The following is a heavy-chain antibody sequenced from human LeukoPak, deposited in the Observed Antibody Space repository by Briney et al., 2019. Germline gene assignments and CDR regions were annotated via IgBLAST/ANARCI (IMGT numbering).Heavy chain of an antibody. J-gene: IGHJ4*02. CDR1: GGSISSSSYY. CDR2: IYYSGST. Sequence: SETLSLTCTVSGGSISSSSYYWGWIRQPPGKGLQWIGSIYYSGSTYYNPSLKSRVTISVDTSKNQFSLKLSSVTAADTAVYYCARLDIVVVVAALRAPNDYWGQGTLVTVSS. V-gene: IGHV4-39*01. D-gene: IGHD2-15*01. CDR3: ARLDIVVVVAALRAPNDY.